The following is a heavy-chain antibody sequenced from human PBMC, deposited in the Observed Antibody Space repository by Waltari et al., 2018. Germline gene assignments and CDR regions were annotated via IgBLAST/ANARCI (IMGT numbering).Heavy chain of an antibody. CDR2: ISWDGGST. CDR1: GFTFDDSP. CDR3: AKNGEGYYYYYMDV. V-gene: IGHV3-43*01. Sequence: EVQLVESGGVVVQPGGSLSLSCAASGFTFDDSPMTWVRQAPGKGLEWVSLISWDGGSTYYADSVKGRFTISRDNSKNSLYLQMNSLRTEDTALYYCAKNGEGYYYYYMDVWGKGTTVTVSS. J-gene: IGHJ6*03. D-gene: IGHD4-17*01.